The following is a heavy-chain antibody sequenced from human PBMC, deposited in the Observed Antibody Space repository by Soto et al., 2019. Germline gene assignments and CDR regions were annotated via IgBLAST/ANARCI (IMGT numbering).Heavy chain of an antibody. CDR2: LSGSGASK. CDR1: GFTFNSYA. J-gene: IGHJ6*02. V-gene: IGHV3-23*01. Sequence: PGGSLRLSCAASGFTFNSYAMTWVRQAPGKGLEWVSALSGSGASKYYADSVKGRFTISRDNSKNTLYLQMNSLRAEDTAVYFCAKNTGYYYYYGMDVWGQGTTVTVSS. D-gene: IGHD2-8*02. CDR3: AKNTGYYYYYGMDV.